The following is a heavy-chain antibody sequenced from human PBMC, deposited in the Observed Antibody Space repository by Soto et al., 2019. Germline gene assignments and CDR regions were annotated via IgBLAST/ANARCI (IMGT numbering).Heavy chain of an antibody. V-gene: IGHV4-31*03. Sequence: LSLTCTVSGGSISSGGYYWSWIRQHPGKGLEWIGYIYYTGSAYYNPSLKSRLTISVDTSNNQFSLKLSSVTAEDTAVYYCAREAYYYDSSGYFSKYFDSWGQGTLVTVSS. CDR2: IYYTGSA. CDR3: AREAYYYDSSGYFSKYFDS. D-gene: IGHD3-22*01. J-gene: IGHJ4*02. CDR1: GGSISSGGYY.